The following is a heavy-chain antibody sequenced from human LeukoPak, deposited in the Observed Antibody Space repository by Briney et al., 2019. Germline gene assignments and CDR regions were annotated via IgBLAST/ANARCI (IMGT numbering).Heavy chain of an antibody. CDR1: GYTFTSYG. D-gene: IGHD2-8*01. CDR3: ARDLCTNATCPLFDY. Sequence: ASVKVSRKASGYTFTSYGISWLRQAPGQGLEWVGWISAYDSNTDYAQKFQGRVSMTTDTSTSTAYMEPRSLRSDDTAVYYCARDLCTNATCPLFDYWGQGTLVTVSS. J-gene: IGHJ4*02. CDR2: ISAYDSNT. V-gene: IGHV1-18*04.